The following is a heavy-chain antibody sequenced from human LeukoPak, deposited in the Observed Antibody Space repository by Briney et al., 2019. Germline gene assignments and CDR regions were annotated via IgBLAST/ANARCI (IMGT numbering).Heavy chain of an antibody. Sequence: SQTLSLTCTVSVGSISSGSYYWSSIRQPAGKGLEWIGRIYTSGSTNYNPSLKSRVTISVDTSKNQFSLKLSSVTAADTAVYYCARTVYHAFDIWGQGTMVTVSS. CDR1: VGSISSGSYY. J-gene: IGHJ3*02. D-gene: IGHD3-16*01. CDR3: ARTVYHAFDI. CDR2: IYTSGST. V-gene: IGHV4-61*02.